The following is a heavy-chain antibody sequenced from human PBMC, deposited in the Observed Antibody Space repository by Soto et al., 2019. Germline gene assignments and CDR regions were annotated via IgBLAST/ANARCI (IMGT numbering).Heavy chain of an antibody. CDR3: ANTAYSYGRPSDFDY. D-gene: IGHD5-18*01. CDR2: ISGSGGST. V-gene: IGHV3-23*01. J-gene: IGHJ4*02. CDR1: GFTFSSYA. Sequence: GGSLRLSCAASGFTFSSYAMSWVRQAPGKGLEWVSAISGSGGSTYYADSVKGRFTISRDNSKNTLYLQMNSLRAEDTAVYYCANTAYSYGRPSDFDYWGQGTLVTVSS.